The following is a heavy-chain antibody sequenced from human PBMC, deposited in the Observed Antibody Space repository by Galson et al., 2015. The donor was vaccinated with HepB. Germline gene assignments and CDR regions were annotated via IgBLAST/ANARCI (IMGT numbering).Heavy chain of an antibody. J-gene: IGHJ4*02. V-gene: IGHV3-30*03. CDR3: ARQAYAPFFED. CDR2: ISYDGSNK. CDR1: GFTFSNYG. D-gene: IGHD4-17*01. Sequence: SLRLSCAASGFTFSNYGMHWVRRAPGKGLEWVAVISYDGSNKYHADSVKGRFAISRDNSKNTLYLQMNSLRAEDTAVYFCARQAYAPFFEDWGQGTLVTVSS.